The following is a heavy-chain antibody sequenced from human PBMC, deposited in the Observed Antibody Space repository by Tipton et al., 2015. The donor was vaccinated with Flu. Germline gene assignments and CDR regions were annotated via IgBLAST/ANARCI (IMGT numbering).Heavy chain of an antibody. Sequence: SLRLSCAASGFTFSSYGMHWVRQAPGKGLEWVAVISYDGSNKYYADSVKGRFTISRDNSKNTLYLQMNSLRAEDTAVYYCAKDSCTNGVCHGDVYYFDYWGQGTLVTVSS. V-gene: IGHV3-30*18. J-gene: IGHJ4*02. CDR3: AKDSCTNGVCHGDVYYFDY. D-gene: IGHD2-8*01. CDR1: GFTFSSYG. CDR2: ISYDGSNK.